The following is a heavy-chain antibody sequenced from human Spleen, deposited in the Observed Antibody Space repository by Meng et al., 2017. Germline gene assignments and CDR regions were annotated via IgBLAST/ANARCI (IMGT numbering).Heavy chain of an antibody. V-gene: IGHV3-21*01. CDR3: ARDSDWANPY. D-gene: IGHD3/OR15-3a*01. CDR1: DFTFSAFT. CDR2: ISGTNTYI. Sequence: GGSLRLSCSASDFTFSAFTMNWVRQAPGKGLEWVSSISGTNTYIYYADSVKGRFTISRDNAKNSLFLQMNSLRADDTALYFCARDSDWANPYWGQGTLVTCSS. J-gene: IGHJ4*02.